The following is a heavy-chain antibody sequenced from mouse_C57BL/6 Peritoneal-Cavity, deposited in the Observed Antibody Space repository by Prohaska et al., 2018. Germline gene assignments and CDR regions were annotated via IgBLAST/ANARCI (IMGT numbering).Heavy chain of an antibody. CDR3: MGFSSYLYVDY. CDR2: INSDVSAI. D-gene: IGHD1-3*01. CDR1: GFTFSGFW. Sequence: EVQLLETGGGLVQPGGSRGLSCEGSGFTFSGFWMSWVRQTPGKTLEWIGYINSDVSAINYAPSIKDRFTIFRDNDKSTGYLQMIHVRSKDIATYLCMGFSSYLYVDYWGKGTTVTVSS. V-gene: IGHV11-2*01. J-gene: IGHJ1*03.